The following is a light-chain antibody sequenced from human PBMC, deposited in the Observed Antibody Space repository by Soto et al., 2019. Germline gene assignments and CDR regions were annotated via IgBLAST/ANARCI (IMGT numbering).Light chain of an antibody. V-gene: IGKV3-15*01. Sequence: EIVMTQSPATLSVSPGERATLSCRASQSVSSNLAWYQQKPGQAPRLLIYGASTRATGIPARFSGSGSGTEFTLTLSSLQSEDFAVYYCQQYNNRPPGYTFGQGTKLEIK. J-gene: IGKJ2*01. CDR2: GAS. CDR3: QQYNNRPPGYT. CDR1: QSVSSN.